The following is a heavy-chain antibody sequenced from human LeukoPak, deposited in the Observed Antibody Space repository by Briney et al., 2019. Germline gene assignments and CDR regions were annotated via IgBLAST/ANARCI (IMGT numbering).Heavy chain of an antibody. CDR3: ARVKYYYDSSGYYEYYFDY. V-gene: IGHV3-48*03. J-gene: IGHJ4*02. CDR1: GFTFSSYE. CDR2: ISSSGNTI. D-gene: IGHD3-22*01. Sequence: GGSLRLSCAASGFTFSSYEMNWVRQAPGKGLEWVSYISSSGNTIYYADSVKGRFTISRDNAKNSLYLQMNSLRAEDTAVYFCARVKYYYDSSGYYEYYFDYWGQGTLVTVSS.